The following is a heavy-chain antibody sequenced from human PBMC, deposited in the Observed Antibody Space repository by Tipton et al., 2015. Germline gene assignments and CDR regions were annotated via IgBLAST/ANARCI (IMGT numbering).Heavy chain of an antibody. J-gene: IGHJ6*02. CDR1: GGSVSSGSYY. D-gene: IGHD5-24*01. CDR3: ARDLEHGMDV. V-gene: IGHV4-61*01. CDR2: ISFSDTT. Sequence: TLSLTCTVSGGSVSSGSYYWSWIRQPPGKGLEWIGYISFSDTTHYNPSLKSRVTISTDTSKNQFSLKLSCVTAADTAVYYCARDLEHGMDVWGQGTTVTVSS.